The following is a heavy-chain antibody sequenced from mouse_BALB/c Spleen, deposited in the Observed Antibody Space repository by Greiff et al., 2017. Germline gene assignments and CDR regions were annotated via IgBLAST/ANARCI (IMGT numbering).Heavy chain of an antibody. CDR3: ARGNYGNYFDY. D-gene: IGHD2-1*01. J-gene: IGHJ2*01. CDR1: GFTFSSYG. CDR2: INSNGGST. V-gene: IGHV5-6-3*01. Sequence: EVMLVESGGGLVQPGGSLKLSCAASGFTFSSYGMSWVRQTPDKRLELVATINSNGGSTYYPDSVKGRFTISRDNAKNTLYLQMSSLKSEDTAMYYCARGNYGNYFDYWGQGTTLTVSS.